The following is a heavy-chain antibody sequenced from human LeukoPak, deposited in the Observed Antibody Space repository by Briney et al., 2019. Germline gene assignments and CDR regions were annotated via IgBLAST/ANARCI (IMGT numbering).Heavy chain of an antibody. J-gene: IGHJ4*02. CDR1: GASINSHY. CDR2: SFYSGST. CDR3: ARGTGNWNYGV. V-gene: IGHV4-59*11. D-gene: IGHD1-7*01. Sequence: SETLSLTCTVSGASINSHYWSWIRQPPGKGLEWIGHSFYSGSTKYSPSLKSRVSISVDRPNNKFSLKMRSVSAADTAIYYCARGTGNWNYGVWGRGTLIIVSS.